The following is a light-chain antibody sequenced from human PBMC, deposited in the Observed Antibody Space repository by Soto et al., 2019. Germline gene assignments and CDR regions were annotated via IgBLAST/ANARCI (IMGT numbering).Light chain of an antibody. Sequence: DIQMTQSPSTLSASVGDRVTTTCRASQSISSWLAWYQQKPGKAPKLLIYKASSLESGVPSRFSGSGSGTEFTLTISSLQPDDFATYYCQEYKSYSTFGQGTKLEIK. CDR1: QSISSW. V-gene: IGKV1-5*03. J-gene: IGKJ2*01. CDR3: QEYKSYST. CDR2: KAS.